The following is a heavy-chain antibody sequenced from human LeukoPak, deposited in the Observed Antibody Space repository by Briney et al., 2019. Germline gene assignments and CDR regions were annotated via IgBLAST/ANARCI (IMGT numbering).Heavy chain of an antibody. CDR2: INPNSGGT. CDR1: GYTFTGYY. Sequence: ASVKVSCKASGYTFTGYYMHWVRQAPGQGLEWMGWINPNSGGTNYAQKFQGRVAMTRDISTNTAYMELRSLRSDDTAVYYCARGLGYCGGDCFSSWYLDVWGHGTLVTVSS. V-gene: IGHV1-2*02. D-gene: IGHD2-21*02. CDR3: ARGLGYCGGDCFSSWYLDV. J-gene: IGHJ2*01.